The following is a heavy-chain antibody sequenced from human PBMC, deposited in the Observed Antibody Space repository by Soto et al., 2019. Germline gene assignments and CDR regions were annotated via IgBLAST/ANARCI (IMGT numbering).Heavy chain of an antibody. CDR2: ISGSGGST. J-gene: IGHJ4*02. CDR3: VKGEYYYDSSGYYPFDY. V-gene: IGHV3-23*01. CDR1: GFTFSSYA. D-gene: IGHD3-22*01. Sequence: HPGGSLRLSCAASGFTFSSYAMSWVRQAPGRGLEWVSAISGSGGSTYYADSVKGRFTISRDNSKNTLYLQMNSLRVEVTAVYYCVKGEYYYDSSGYYPFDYWGQGT.